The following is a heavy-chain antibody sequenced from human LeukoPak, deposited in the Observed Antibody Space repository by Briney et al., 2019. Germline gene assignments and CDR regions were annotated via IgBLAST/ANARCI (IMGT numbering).Heavy chain of an antibody. Sequence: ASVKVSCKASGYTFSSYSMHWVRQAPGQGLEWMGIINPSGGSTSYAQKFQGRDTMTRDTSTSTVYMGLSSLRSEDTAVYYCAREFYYESSAYGFEYWGQGTLVTVSS. V-gene: IGHV1-46*01. CDR1: GYTFSSYS. CDR3: AREFYYESSAYGFEY. D-gene: IGHD3-22*01. CDR2: INPSGGST. J-gene: IGHJ4*02.